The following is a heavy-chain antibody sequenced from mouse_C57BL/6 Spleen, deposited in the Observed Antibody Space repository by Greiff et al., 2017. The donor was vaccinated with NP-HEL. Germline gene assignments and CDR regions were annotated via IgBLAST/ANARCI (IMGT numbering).Heavy chain of an antibody. V-gene: IGHV1-18*01. J-gene: IGHJ3*01. CDR3: ARGAMWRFAY. CDR1: GYTFTDYN. CDR2: INPNNGGT. Sequence: VQLQQPGAELVKPGASVKIPCKASGYTFTDYNMDWVKQSHGKSLEWIGDINPNNGGTIYNQKFKGKATLTVDKSSSTAYMELRSLTSEDTAVYYCARGAMWRFAYWGQGTLVTVSA. D-gene: IGHD3-1*01.